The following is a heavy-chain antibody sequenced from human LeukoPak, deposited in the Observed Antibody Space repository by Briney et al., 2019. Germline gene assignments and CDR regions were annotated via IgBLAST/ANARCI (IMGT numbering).Heavy chain of an antibody. CDR3: ARDRDGYKQGAFDI. CDR1: GFIFSGYN. Sequence: GGSLRLSCAASGFIFSGYNMSWVRQAPGKGLGWVSSISSSSSYTYYADSVKGRFTISRDNAKNSLYLQMNSLRAEDTAVYYCARDRDGYKQGAFDIWGQGTMVTVSS. CDR2: ISSSSSYT. V-gene: IGHV3-21*01. D-gene: IGHD5-24*01. J-gene: IGHJ3*02.